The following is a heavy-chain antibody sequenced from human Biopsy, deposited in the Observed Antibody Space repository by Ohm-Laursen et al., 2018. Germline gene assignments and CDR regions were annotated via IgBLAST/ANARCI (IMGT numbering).Heavy chain of an antibody. D-gene: IGHD1-1*01. Sequence: TLSLTCNVSGGDINNYYWSWIRQPAGKGLEWIGRIYPGGSTNYNPSLKSRVTMSVDTSKKQLSLRLRSVTAEDTAIYYCAKGRVGNSGSLDIWGHGTMVTVSS. J-gene: IGHJ3*02. CDR3: AKGRVGNSGSLDI. V-gene: IGHV4-4*07. CDR1: GGDINNYY. CDR2: IYPGGST.